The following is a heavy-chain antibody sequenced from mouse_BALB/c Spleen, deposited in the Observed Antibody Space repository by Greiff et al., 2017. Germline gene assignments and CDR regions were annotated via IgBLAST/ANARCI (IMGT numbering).Heavy chain of an antibody. CDR2: ISSGSSTI. D-gene: IGHD2-10*02. Sequence: DVHLVESGGGLVQPGGSRKLSCAASGFTFSSFGMHWVRQAPEKGLEWVAYISSGSSTIYYADTVKGRFTISRDNPKNTLFLQMTSLRSEDTAMYYCARFLYGNSYAMDYWGQGTSVTVSS. V-gene: IGHV5-17*02. J-gene: IGHJ4*01. CDR1: GFTFSSFG. CDR3: ARFLYGNSYAMDY.